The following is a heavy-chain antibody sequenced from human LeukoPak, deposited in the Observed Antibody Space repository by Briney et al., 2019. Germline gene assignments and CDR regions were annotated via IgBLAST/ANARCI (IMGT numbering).Heavy chain of an antibody. V-gene: IGHV3-11*01. CDR3: ARGHWGLDK. CDR2: ITPNGDAM. CDR1: GFTFSDYY. J-gene: IGHJ4*02. Sequence: GGSLRLSCAASGFTFSDYYMSWIRQTPGKGLEWVSYITPNGDAMFYADSAKGRFTISRDNAKKSLYLQMNSLRVEDAAVYFCARGHWGLDKWGQGIPVTVSS. D-gene: IGHD7-27*01.